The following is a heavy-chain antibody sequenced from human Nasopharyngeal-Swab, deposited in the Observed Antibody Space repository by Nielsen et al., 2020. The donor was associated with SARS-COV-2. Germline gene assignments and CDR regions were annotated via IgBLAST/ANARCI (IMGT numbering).Heavy chain of an antibody. D-gene: IGHD1-26*01. J-gene: IGHJ3*02. CDR3: ARVGGATVPLSTFDI. CDR2: IYADDTT. CDR1: GFAVSTNF. Sequence: GGSLRLSCAASGFAVSTNFLTWVRQAPGRGLEWVSVIYADDTTHYADSVKGRFAISRDDSKNTLYLQMNSLRAEDTALYFCARVGGATVPLSTFDIWGPGTMVTVSS. V-gene: IGHV3-53*01.